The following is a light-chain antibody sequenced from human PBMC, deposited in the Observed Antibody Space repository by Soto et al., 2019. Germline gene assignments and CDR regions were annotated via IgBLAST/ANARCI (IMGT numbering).Light chain of an antibody. CDR3: QQYDSWT. CDR2: GAS. V-gene: IGKV3-20*01. Sequence: RASQSVSSSYLAWYQQKPGQAPRLLIYGASSRATGIPDRFSGSGSGTDFTLTISRLEPEDFAVYYCQQYDSWTFGQGTKVDIK. CDR1: QSVSSSY. J-gene: IGKJ1*01.